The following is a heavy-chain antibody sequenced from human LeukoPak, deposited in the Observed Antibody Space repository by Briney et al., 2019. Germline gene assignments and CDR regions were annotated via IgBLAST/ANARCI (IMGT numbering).Heavy chain of an antibody. CDR2: INHSGST. V-gene: IGHV4-34*01. CDR1: GGSFSGYH. J-gene: IGHJ6*02. Sequence: SETLSLTCAVYGGSFSGYHWSWIRQPPGKGLEWIGEINHSGSTNYNPSLKSRVTISVDTSKNQFSLKLSSVTAADTAVYYCARGRRYNWNDYYYYGMDVWGQGTTVTVSS. CDR3: ARGRRYNWNDYYYYGMDV. D-gene: IGHD1-1*01.